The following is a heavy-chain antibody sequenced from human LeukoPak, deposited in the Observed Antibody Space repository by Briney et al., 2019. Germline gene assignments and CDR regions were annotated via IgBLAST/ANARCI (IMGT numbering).Heavy chain of an antibody. Sequence: GRSLRLSCAASGFTFSTYAIHWVRQAPGKGLEWVAVISAEGNYNYYADSVKGRFTISRDNSKNTLYLQMNSLRADDTAVYYCANPGRYSSGWVFPPCFDYWGQGTLVTVSS. J-gene: IGHJ4*02. D-gene: IGHD6-19*01. CDR2: ISAEGNYN. CDR1: GFTFSTYA. V-gene: IGHV3-30-3*01. CDR3: ANPGRYSSGWVFPPCFDY.